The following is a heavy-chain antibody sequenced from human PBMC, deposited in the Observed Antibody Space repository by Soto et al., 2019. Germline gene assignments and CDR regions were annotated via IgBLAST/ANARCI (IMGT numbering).Heavy chain of an antibody. CDR1: GGSISSGDYY. V-gene: IGHV4-30-4*01. D-gene: IGHD2-15*01. Sequence: SETLSLTCTFSGGSISSGDYYWSWIRQPPGKGLEWIGYIYYSGSTYYNPSLKSRVTISVDTSKNQFSLKLSSVTAADTAVYYCASDYCSGGSCYSNYWGQGTLVTVSS. CDR3: ASDYCSGGSCYSNY. J-gene: IGHJ4*02. CDR2: IYYSGST.